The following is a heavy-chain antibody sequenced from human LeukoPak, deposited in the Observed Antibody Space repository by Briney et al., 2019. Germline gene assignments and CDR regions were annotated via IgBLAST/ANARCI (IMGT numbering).Heavy chain of an antibody. CDR3: ARDRSLGRGGDDAFDI. Sequence: SETLSLTCAVYGGSFSGYYWSWIRQPPGKGLEWIGEINHSGSTNYNPSLKSRVTISVDTSKNQFSLKLSSVTAADTAVYYCARDRSLGRGGDDAFDIWGQGTMVTVSS. D-gene: IGHD2-21*01. CDR2: INHSGST. V-gene: IGHV4-34*01. CDR1: GGSFSGYY. J-gene: IGHJ3*02.